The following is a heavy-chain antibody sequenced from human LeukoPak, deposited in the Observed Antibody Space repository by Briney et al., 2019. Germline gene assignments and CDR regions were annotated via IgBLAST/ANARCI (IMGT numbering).Heavy chain of an antibody. CDR2: INPNSGGT. J-gene: IGHJ3*02. V-gene: IGHV1-2*02. Sequence: GASVKVSCKASGYTFTGYYMHWVRQAPGQGLEWMGWINPNSGGTNYAQKFQGRVTMTRDTSISTAYMELSRLRSDDTAVYYCARLLYSSSSEDAFDIWGQGTMVTVSS. D-gene: IGHD6-6*01. CDR3: ARLLYSSSSEDAFDI. CDR1: GYTFTGYY.